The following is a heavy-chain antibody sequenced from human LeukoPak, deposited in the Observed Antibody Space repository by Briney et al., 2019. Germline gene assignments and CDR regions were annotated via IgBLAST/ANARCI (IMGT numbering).Heavy chain of an antibody. CDR2: IYYSGST. D-gene: IGHD5-18*01. CDR1: GGSISSYY. V-gene: IGHV4-59*01. J-gene: IGHJ3*02. Sequence: SETLSLTCTVSGGSISSYYWSWIRQPPGKGLEWIGYIYYSGSTNYNPSLKSRVTISVDTSKNQSSLKLSSVTAADTAVYYCARAFSYGGNDAFDIWGQGTMVTVSS. CDR3: ARAFSYGGNDAFDI.